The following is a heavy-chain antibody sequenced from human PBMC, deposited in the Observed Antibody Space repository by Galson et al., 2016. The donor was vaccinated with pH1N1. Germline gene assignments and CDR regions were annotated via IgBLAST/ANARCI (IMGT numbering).Heavy chain of an antibody. CDR3: ARRDKYFDTSGFQN. V-gene: IGHV1-69*01. J-gene: IGHJ4*02. CDR1: GGAFSAYA. D-gene: IGHD3-22*01. Sequence: SGGAFSAYAISWVRQAPGQWLEWIGGIIPIFGTPNYAQKVQGRVTITADESTSTHYLGLSSLRSEDTAIYYCARRDKYFDTSGFQNWGQGTLVSVSS. CDR2: IIPIFGTP.